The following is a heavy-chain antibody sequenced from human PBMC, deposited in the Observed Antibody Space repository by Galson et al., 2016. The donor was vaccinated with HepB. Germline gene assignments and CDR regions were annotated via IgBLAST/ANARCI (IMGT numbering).Heavy chain of an antibody. CDR1: GFTFSTYS. CDR3: ARGGYDFWSGYAPSTNWFDP. J-gene: IGHJ5*02. CDR2: ISSSSTYI. Sequence: SLRLSCAASGFTFSTYSMNWVRQAPGKGLEWVSSISSSSTYIYYADSVKGRFTISRDNAKNSLYLQMNSLRAEDTAVYYCARGGYDFWSGYAPSTNWFDPRGQGTLVTVSS. D-gene: IGHD3-3*01. V-gene: IGHV3-21*01.